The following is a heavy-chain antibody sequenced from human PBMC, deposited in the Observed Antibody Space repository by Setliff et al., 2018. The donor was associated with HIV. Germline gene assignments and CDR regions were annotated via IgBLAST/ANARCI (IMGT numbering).Heavy chain of an antibody. CDR1: GFTFSSYT. CDR2: ISSSSYYI. J-gene: IGHJ4*02. Sequence: GGSLRLSCAASGFTFSSYTMNWVRQAPGKGLEWVSSISSSSYYIYYADSVKGRFIISRDNAKNTLYLQMNSLKAEDTAVYYCARATRGYSYGSYDYWGQGTLVTVSS. V-gene: IGHV3-21*01. D-gene: IGHD5-18*01. CDR3: ARATRGYSYGSYDY.